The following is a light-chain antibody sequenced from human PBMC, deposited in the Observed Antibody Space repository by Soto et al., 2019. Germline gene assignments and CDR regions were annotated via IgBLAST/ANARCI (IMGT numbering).Light chain of an antibody. CDR1: QTLKRTY. CDR3: QQLFDSPIT. J-gene: IGKJ5*01. V-gene: IGKV3-20*01. CDR2: AAS. Sequence: EIVLMQSPGTLSLSPGERATLSCRASQTLKRTYIAWYQQKPGQAPRVLIYAASKRAAGTPDRFSGSGSGTDFSLTITSLQPEDFATYYCQQLFDSPITFGQGTRLEIK.